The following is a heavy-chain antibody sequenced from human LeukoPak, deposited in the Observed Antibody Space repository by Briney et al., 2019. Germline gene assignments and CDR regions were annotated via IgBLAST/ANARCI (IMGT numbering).Heavy chain of an antibody. Sequence: ASVKVSCKASGYTFTGYYMHWVRQAPGQGLEWMGWINPNSGGTNYAQNFQGRVTMTRDTSISTAYMELSRLRSDDTAVYYCARDTSGPLNYLDYWGQGTLVTVSS. CDR1: GYTFTGYY. J-gene: IGHJ4*02. CDR2: INPNSGGT. D-gene: IGHD3-10*01. V-gene: IGHV1-2*02. CDR3: ARDTSGPLNYLDY.